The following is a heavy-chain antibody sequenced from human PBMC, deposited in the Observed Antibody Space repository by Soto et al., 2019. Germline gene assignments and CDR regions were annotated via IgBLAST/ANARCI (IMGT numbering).Heavy chain of an antibody. V-gene: IGHV3-73*01. CDR2: IRSKANSYAT. D-gene: IGHD2-21*02. J-gene: IGHJ5*02. CDR1: GFTFSGSA. Sequence: GGSLRLSCAASGFTFSGSAMHWVRQASGKGLEWVGRIRSKANSYATAYAASVKGRFTISRDDSKNTAYLQMNSLKTEDTAVYYCTRLIRDLEEGLNWFDPWGQGTLVTVSS. CDR3: TRLIRDLEEGLNWFDP.